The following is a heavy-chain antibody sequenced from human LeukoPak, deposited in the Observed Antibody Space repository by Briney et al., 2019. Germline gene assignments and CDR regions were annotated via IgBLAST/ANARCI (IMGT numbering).Heavy chain of an antibody. CDR1: GFTFSSFA. Sequence: GGSLRLSCAASGFTFSSFAMNWVRQAPGKGLEWASGIGGSGVTTYHADSVKGRFTISRDNSKNTLYLQMNSLRAEDTAVYYCTKALYCGGDCYSRDDYWGQGTLVTVSS. V-gene: IGHV3-23*01. CDR2: IGGSGVTT. CDR3: TKALYCGGDCYSRDDY. J-gene: IGHJ4*02. D-gene: IGHD2-21*02.